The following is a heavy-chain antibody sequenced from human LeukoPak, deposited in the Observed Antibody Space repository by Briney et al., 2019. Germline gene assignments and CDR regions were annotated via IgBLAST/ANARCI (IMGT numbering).Heavy chain of an antibody. V-gene: IGHV4-34*01. D-gene: IGHD5-18*01. CDR3: ARLDGGYSYGIDY. Sequence: SETLSLTCAVYGGSFSGYYWSWIRQPPGKGLEWIGEINHSGSTNYNPSLKSRVTISVDKSKNQFSLKLSSVTAADTAVYYCARLDGGYSYGIDYWGQGTLVTVSS. CDR2: INHSGST. CDR1: GGSFSGYY. J-gene: IGHJ4*02.